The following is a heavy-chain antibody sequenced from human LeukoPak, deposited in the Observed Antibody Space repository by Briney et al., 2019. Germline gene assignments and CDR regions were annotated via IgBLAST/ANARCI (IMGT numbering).Heavy chain of an antibody. CDR3: ARWSIVGAPV. CDR2: ISSSSSYI. D-gene: IGHD1-26*01. J-gene: IGHJ4*02. Sequence: TGGSLRLSCAASGFTFSNYGMSWVRQAPGKGLEWVSSISSSSSYIYYADSVKGRFTISRDNAKNSLYLQMNSLRAEDTAVYYCARWSIVGAPVWGQGTLVTVSS. V-gene: IGHV3-21*01. CDR1: GFTFSNYG.